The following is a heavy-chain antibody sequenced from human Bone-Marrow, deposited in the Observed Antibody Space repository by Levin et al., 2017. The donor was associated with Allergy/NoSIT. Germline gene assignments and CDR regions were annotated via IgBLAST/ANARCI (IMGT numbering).Heavy chain of an antibody. D-gene: IGHD2/OR15-2a*01. CDR1: GYTFTRYG. Sequence: ASVKVSCKASGYTFTRYGMNWVRQAPGQGLEWMGWINTNTVNPTYAQGFTGRFVLSLDTSVSAAYLQISSLKAEDTAVYYCARDCNPLSDFFYYMDVWGEGTTVTVS. CDR2: INTNTVNP. J-gene: IGHJ6*03. CDR3: ARDCNPLSDFFYYMDV. V-gene: IGHV7-4-1*02.